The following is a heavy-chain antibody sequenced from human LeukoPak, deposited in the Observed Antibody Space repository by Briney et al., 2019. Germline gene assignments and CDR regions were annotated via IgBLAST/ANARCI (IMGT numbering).Heavy chain of an antibody. CDR3: ARDTHDYDFNDAFDI. CDR1: GFTFSNYA. Sequence: GGSLRLSCAASGFTFSNYAMTWVRQAPGKGLEGVSAISGSTNSTYYADSVKGRFTISRDNSKNTLYLQMNSLRAEDTAMYYCARDTHDYDFNDAFDIWGRGTMVTVSS. J-gene: IGHJ3*02. CDR2: ISGSTNST. D-gene: IGHD3-3*01. V-gene: IGHV3-23*01.